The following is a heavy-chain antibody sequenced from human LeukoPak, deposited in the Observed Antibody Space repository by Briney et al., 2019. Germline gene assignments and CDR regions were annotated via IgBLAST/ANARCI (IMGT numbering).Heavy chain of an antibody. CDR2: INTNTGSP. CDR1: GYTFTSYA. Sequence: ASVKVSCKASGYTFTSYAMNWVRQAPGQGLEWMGWINTNTGSPRYAQDFTGRFVFSLDTSLSTTYLQISSLKSEDTAIYYCARTRAPYYYGAGSPDFWGQGTLVTVSS. D-gene: IGHD3-10*01. CDR3: ARTRAPYYYGAGSPDF. J-gene: IGHJ4*02. V-gene: IGHV7-4-1*02.